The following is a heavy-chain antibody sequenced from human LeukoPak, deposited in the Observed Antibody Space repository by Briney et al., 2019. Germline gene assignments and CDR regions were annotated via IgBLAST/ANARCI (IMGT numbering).Heavy chain of an antibody. CDR3: AGLGASGNGYLSWFNP. CDR2: IYYSGNS. V-gene: IGHV4-59*01. CDR1: GGSISTYY. J-gene: IGHJ5*02. D-gene: IGHD3-22*01. Sequence: TSETLSLTCTVSGGSISTYYWSWIRQPPGKGLEWIGYIYYSGNSNYNPSLKSRVTISVDTSKNQFSLKLSSVTAADTAVYYCAGLGASGNGYLSWFNPWGQGTLVTVSS.